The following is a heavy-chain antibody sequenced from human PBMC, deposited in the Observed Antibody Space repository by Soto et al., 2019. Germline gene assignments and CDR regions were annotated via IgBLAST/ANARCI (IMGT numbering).Heavy chain of an antibody. D-gene: IGHD2-2*01. CDR3: AIEVDESMHY. V-gene: IGHV1-69*08. J-gene: IGHJ4*02. CDR2: IIPFLDIT. Sequence: QVQLVQSGAEVKKPGSSVKVSCKASVGTFSSHIVSWVRQAPGQGLEWMGRIIPFLDITNYAQKFKGRATITADKSTSTAYMELSPLRSEDTALYCCAIEVDESMHYWGQGTLVTVSS. CDR1: VGTFSSHI.